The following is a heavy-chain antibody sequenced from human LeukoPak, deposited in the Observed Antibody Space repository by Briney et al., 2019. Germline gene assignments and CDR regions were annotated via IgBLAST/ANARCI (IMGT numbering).Heavy chain of an antibody. D-gene: IGHD3-9*01. V-gene: IGHV4-59*08. Sequence: SETLSLTCTVSGGSISSYYWSWIRQPPGKGLEWIGYIYYSGSTNYNPSLKSRVTISVDTSKNQFSLKLSSVTAADTAVYYCATILRYLGGWFDPWGQGTLVTVSS. CDR1: GGSISSYY. J-gene: IGHJ5*02. CDR3: ATILRYLGGWFDP. CDR2: IYYSGST.